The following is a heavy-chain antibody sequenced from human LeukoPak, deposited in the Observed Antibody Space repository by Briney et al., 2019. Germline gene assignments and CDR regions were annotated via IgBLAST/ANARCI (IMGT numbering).Heavy chain of an antibody. J-gene: IGHJ6*02. CDR1: GFTFSSYA. CDR3: AKEEYSTRYYYYGMDV. D-gene: IGHD2-2*01. CDR2: ISGGGDST. V-gene: IGHV3-23*01. Sequence: GGSLRLSCAASGFTFSSYAMSWVRQAPGKGLEWVSAISGGGDSTFYADSVKGRFTISRDNSKNTLYLQMSSLRAEDTAIYYCAKEEYSTRYYYYGMDVWGQGTTVTVSS.